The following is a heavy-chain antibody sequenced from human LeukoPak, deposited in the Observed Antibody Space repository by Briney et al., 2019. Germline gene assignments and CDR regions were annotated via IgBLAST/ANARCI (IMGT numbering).Heavy chain of an antibody. V-gene: IGHV1-2*02. CDR1: GYTFTGYY. D-gene: IGHD3-22*01. J-gene: IGHJ4*02. Sequence: ASVKVSCKASGYTFTGYYMHWVRQAHGQGLEWMGWINPNSGGTNYAQKFQGRVTMTRDTSISTAYMELSRLRSDDTAVYYCARTQLNYYDSSGYYGEIPYYFDYWGQGTLVTVSS. CDR3: ARTQLNYYDSSGYYGEIPYYFDY. CDR2: INPNSGGT.